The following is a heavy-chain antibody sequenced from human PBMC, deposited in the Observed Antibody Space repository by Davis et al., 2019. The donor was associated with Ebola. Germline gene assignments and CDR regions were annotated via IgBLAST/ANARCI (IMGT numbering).Heavy chain of an antibody. Sequence: GGSLRLSCKGSGYSFTSYWIGWVRQAPGQGLEWMGWINPNSGGTNYAQKFQGWVTMTRDTSISTAYMELRSLRSDDTAVYYCARATIVATNYWGQGTLVTVSS. D-gene: IGHD5-12*01. V-gene: IGHV1-2*04. CDR3: ARATIVATNY. CDR2: INPNSGGT. CDR1: GYSFTSYW. J-gene: IGHJ4*02.